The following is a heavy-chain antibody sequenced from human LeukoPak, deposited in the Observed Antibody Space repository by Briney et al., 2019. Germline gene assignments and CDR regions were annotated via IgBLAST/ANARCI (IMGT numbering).Heavy chain of an antibody. CDR2: MNPNSGNT. D-gene: IGHD6-19*01. CDR3: ARVQWLARGYNRFDP. V-gene: IGHV1-8*01. CDR1: GYTFTSYD. J-gene: IGHJ5*02. Sequence: ASVKVSCKASGYTFTSYDINWVRQATGQGLEWMGWMNPNSGNTGYAQKFQGRVTMTRNTSIGTAYMELSSLRSEDTAVYYCARVQWLARGYNRFDPWGQGTLVTVSS.